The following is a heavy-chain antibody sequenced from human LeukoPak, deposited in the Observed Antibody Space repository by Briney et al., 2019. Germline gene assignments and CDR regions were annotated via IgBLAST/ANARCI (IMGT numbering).Heavy chain of an antibody. Sequence: KSSETLSLTCTVSGGSISSSSYYWGWIRQPPGKGLEWIGSIYYSGSTYYNPSLKSRVTISVDTSKNQFSLKLSSVTAADTAVYYCARGRLSYFDYWGQGTLITVSS. CDR1: GGSISSSSYY. D-gene: IGHD3-16*02. J-gene: IGHJ4*02. CDR3: ARGRLSYFDY. CDR2: IYYSGST. V-gene: IGHV4-39*07.